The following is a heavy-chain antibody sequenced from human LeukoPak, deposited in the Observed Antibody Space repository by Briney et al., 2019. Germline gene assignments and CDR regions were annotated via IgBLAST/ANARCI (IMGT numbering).Heavy chain of an antibody. CDR3: ARDPREAGRAVRNWYFDL. CDR2: IYYSGST. J-gene: IGHJ2*01. V-gene: IGHV4-31*03. CDR1: GGSISSGGYY. Sequence: SETLSLTCTVSGGSISSGGYYWSWIRQHPGKGLEWIGYIYYSGSTYYNPSLKSRVTISVDTSKNQFSLKLSSVTAADTAVYYCARDPREAGRAVRNWYFDLWGRGTLVTVSS. D-gene: IGHD3-10*01.